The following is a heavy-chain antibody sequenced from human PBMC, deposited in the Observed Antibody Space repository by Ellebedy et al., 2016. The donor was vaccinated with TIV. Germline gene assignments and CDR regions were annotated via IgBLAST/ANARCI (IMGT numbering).Heavy chain of an antibody. CDR2: IIPIFGTA. J-gene: IGHJ6*03. V-gene: IGHV1-69*13. CDR3: AGGHIAARPEGGLVYYYYYMDV. Sequence: SVKVSXXASGGTFSSYAISWVRQAPGQGLEWMGGIIPIFGTANYAQKFQGRVTITADESTSTAYMELSSLRSEDTAVYYCAGGHIAARPEGGLVYYYYYMDVWGKGTTVTVSS. D-gene: IGHD6-6*01. CDR1: GGTFSSYA.